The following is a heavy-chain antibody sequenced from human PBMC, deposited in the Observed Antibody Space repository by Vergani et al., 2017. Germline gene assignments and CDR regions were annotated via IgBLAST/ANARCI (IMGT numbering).Heavy chain of an antibody. D-gene: IGHD3-10*01. J-gene: IGHJ6*02. CDR2: ISAYNGNT. Sequence: QVQLVQSGAEVKKPGASVKVSCKASGYTFTSYGISWVRQAPGQGLEWMGWISAYNGNTNYAQKFQGRVTITADESTSTAYMELSSLRSEDTAVYYCARDVLWLRKGMDVWGQGTTVTVSS. CDR1: GYTFTSYG. CDR3: ARDVLWLRKGMDV. V-gene: IGHV1-18*01.